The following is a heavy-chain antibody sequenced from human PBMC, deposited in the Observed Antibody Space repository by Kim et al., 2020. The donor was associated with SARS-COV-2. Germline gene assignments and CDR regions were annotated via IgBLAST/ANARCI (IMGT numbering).Heavy chain of an antibody. J-gene: IGHJ4*02. D-gene: IGHD4-17*01. CDR1: AFTFSDYY. Sequence: GGSLRLSCAASAFTFSDYYMSWIRQAPGKGLEWLSYISSSTSYTNYAASVKGRFTISRDNAKNSLYLQMNSLRAEDTAIYYCARVGAGDSSSYYFDSWGQGTLVTVSS. V-gene: IGHV3-11*05. CDR3: ARVGAGDSSSYYFDS. CDR2: ISSSTSYT.